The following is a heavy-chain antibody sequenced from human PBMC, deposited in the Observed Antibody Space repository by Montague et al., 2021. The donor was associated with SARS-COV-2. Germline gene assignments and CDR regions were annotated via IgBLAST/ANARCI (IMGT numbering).Heavy chain of an antibody. CDR1: GVSISSYHHY. J-gene: IGHJ6*02. D-gene: IGHD3-3*01. V-gene: IGHV4-39*07. Sequence: SKTLSLTCTVSGVSISSYHHYWGWIRQPPGKGLEWIGAMYYSGSTWLNPSLKSRVTISVDTSKNQFSLKLSSVTAADTAVYYCARDPWRITIFGVVTRYGMDVWGQGTTVTVSS. CDR2: MYYSGST. CDR3: ARDPWRITIFGVVTRYGMDV.